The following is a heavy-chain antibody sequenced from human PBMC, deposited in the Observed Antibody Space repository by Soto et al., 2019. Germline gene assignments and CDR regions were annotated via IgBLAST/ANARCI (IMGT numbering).Heavy chain of an antibody. J-gene: IGHJ4*02. V-gene: IGHV3-23*01. D-gene: IGHD3-10*01. CDR1: XXTFXSXA. Sequence: EVQLLESGGGLVQPXGSLRLSCAASXXTFXSXAMXXVRQXPXKGLEXXSAISGSGGSTYYADSVKGRFTISRDNSKNTLYLQMNSLRAEDTAVYYCAKGITMVRGVALPVDYWGQGTLVTVSS. CDR2: ISGSGGST. CDR3: AKGITMVRGVALPVDY.